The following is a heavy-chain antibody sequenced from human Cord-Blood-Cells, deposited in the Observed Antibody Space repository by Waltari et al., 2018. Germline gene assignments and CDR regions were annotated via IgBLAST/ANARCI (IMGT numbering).Heavy chain of an antibody. CDR1: GFTFSSYA. CDR2: ISGSGGST. D-gene: IGHD1-1*01. Sequence: EVQLLESGGGLVQPGGSLRLSCAASGFTFSSYAMSWVRQAPGKGLEWVSAISGSGGSTYYADSVKGRFTISRDNSKNTLYLQMNSLRAEDTAVYYFATTGPGGNWYFDLWGRGTLVTVAS. J-gene: IGHJ2*01. V-gene: IGHV3-23*01. CDR3: ATTGPGGNWYFDL.